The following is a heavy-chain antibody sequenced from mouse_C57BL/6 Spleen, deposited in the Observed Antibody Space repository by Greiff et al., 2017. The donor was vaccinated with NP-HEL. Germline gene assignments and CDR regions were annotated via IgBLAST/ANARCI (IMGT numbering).Heavy chain of an antibody. CDR2: IYPGDGDT. CDR1: GYAFSSYW. D-gene: IGHD1-1*01. Sequence: QVQLQQSGAELVKPGASVKISCKASGYAFSSYWMNWVKQRPGKGLEWIGQIYPGDGDTNYNGKFKGKATLTADKSSSTAYMQLSSLTSEDSAVYFCAREFSYGSSSYYAMDYWGQGTSVTVSS. CDR3: AREFSYGSSSYYAMDY. V-gene: IGHV1-80*01. J-gene: IGHJ4*01.